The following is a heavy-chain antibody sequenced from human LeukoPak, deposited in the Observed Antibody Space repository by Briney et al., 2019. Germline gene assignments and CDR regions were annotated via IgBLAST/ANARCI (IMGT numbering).Heavy chain of an antibody. D-gene: IGHD3-10*01. Sequence: GGSLRLSCAASGFTFSSYWMSWVRQAPGKGLEWAANIKQDGSEKYYVDSVKGRFTISRDNAKNSLYLQMNSLRAEDTAVYYCARAALLWFGEFSYFDYWGQGTLVTVSS. CDR1: GFTFSSYW. V-gene: IGHV3-7*01. CDR3: ARAALLWFGEFSYFDY. CDR2: IKQDGSEK. J-gene: IGHJ4*02.